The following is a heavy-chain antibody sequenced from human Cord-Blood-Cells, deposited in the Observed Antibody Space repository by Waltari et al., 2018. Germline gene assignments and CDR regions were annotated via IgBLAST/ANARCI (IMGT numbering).Heavy chain of an antibody. Sequence: QLQLQESGPGLVKPSETLSLTCTVSGGSIRSSSYYWGWIRQPPGKGLEWIGSIYYSGSTYYNPSLKSRVTISVDTSKNQFSLKLSSVTAADTAVYYCARLGKYYDILTGYHDAFDIWGQGTMVTVSS. V-gene: IGHV4-39*07. CDR3: ARLGKYYDILTGYHDAFDI. CDR1: GGSIRSSSYY. J-gene: IGHJ3*02. CDR2: IYYSGST. D-gene: IGHD3-9*01.